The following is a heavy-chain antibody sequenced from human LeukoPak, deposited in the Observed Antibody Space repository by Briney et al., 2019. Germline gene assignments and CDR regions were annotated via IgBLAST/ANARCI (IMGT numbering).Heavy chain of an antibody. CDR2: IYYSGIT. J-gene: IGHJ5*02. D-gene: IGHD2-15*01. CDR1: GGSFSSNSYY. Sequence: SETLSLTCAVSGGSFSSNSYYWGWVRQSPGKGLGWLGSIYYSGITYYRPSLKSRVTISVDTSKIQFSLKLSSVTAADTAVYYCARHHYCLGGTCTFDPGGQGTLVTVSA. CDR3: ARHHYCLGGTCTFDP. V-gene: IGHV4-39*01.